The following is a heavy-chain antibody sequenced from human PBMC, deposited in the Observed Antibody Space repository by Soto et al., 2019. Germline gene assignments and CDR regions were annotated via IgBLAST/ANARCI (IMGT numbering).Heavy chain of an antibody. CDR3: AKDYSTGCMDV. CDR2: ISNDGSNK. V-gene: IGHV3-30*18. CDR1: GFTFRSYG. D-gene: IGHD5-18*01. J-gene: IGHJ6*02. Sequence: QVQLVESGGGVVQPGRSLRLSCAASGFTFRSYGMHWVRQAPGKGLEWVAVISNDGSNKYYADSVKGRFTISRDTSKNPLYLKMNSVRAEDRAVYYWAKDYSTGCMDVWGQGTTVTVSS.